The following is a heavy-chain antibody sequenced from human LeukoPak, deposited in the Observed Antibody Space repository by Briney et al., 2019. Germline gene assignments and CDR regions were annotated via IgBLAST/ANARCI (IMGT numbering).Heavy chain of an antibody. CDR1: GYTFTGYY. V-gene: IGHV1-2*02. CDR3: ARVDRNYYDFWSGYSGNIDY. J-gene: IGHJ4*02. CDR2: INPNSGGT. Sequence: ASVKVSCKASGYTFTGYYMHWVRQAPGQGLEWMGWINPNSGGTNYAQEFQGRVTMTRDTSISTAYMELSRLRSDDTAVYYCARVDRNYYDFWSGYSGNIDYWGQGTLVTVSS. D-gene: IGHD3-3*01.